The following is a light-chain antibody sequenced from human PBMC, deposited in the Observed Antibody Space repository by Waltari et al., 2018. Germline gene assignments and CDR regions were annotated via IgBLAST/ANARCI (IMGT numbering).Light chain of an antibody. CDR2: LGS. Sequence: DIVMTQSPLSLPVTPGEPAPISCRSSQSLLHSNGYYYLHWYLQKPGQSPQLLIQLGSNRASGVPDRFSGSGSGTDFTLKISRVEAEDVGVYYCMQALQTPLTFSGGTKVEIK. CDR1: QSLLHSNGYYY. V-gene: IGKV2-28*01. J-gene: IGKJ4*01. CDR3: MQALQTPLT.